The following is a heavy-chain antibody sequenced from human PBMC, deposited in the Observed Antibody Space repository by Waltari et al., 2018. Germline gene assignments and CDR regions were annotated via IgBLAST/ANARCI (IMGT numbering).Heavy chain of an antibody. V-gene: IGHV3-53*01. CDR2: IYRGGST. D-gene: IGHD1-26*01. J-gene: IGHJ4*02. Sequence: EVQLVESGGGLIQPGGSLRLSCAASGFTVSTNYMTWVRQAPGKGLEWLSVIYRGGSTYYADSVKGRFTISRDNSKNTLYLQMNSLRAEDTAVYYCARDPSGSYPGDYWGQGTLVTASS. CDR1: GFTVSTNY. CDR3: ARDPSGSYPGDY.